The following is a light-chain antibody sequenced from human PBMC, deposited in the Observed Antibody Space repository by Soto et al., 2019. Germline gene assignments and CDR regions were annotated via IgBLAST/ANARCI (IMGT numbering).Light chain of an antibody. Sequence: QSVLTQPASVSGSRGQSITISCTGTSSDVGGYNYVSWYQQHPGKAPKLMISEVSNRPSGVSNRFSGSKSVNTASLTISGLQAEDEADYYCSSYTSSSTRVFGTGTKVTVL. CDR2: EVS. CDR3: SSYTSSSTRV. CDR1: SSDVGGYNY. J-gene: IGLJ1*01. V-gene: IGLV2-14*01.